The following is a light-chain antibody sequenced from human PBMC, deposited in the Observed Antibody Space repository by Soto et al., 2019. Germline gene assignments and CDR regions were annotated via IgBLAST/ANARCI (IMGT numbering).Light chain of an antibody. Sequence: DIQLTQSPSFLSASVGDRVTITCRASQGISSYLAWYQQKPGKAHKLLIYAASTLQSGVPSRFSGSGSGTECTLTISSLQPEDFATYYCQQLNSYLFTFGPGTKVDIK. J-gene: IGKJ3*01. V-gene: IGKV1-9*01. CDR1: QGISSY. CDR3: QQLNSYLFT. CDR2: AAS.